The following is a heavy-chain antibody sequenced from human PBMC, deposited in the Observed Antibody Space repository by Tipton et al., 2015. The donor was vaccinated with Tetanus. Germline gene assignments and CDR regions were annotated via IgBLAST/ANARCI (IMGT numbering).Heavy chain of an antibody. CDR3: VRGRGLGAYSFGFEY. CDR2: IFYSGST. J-gene: IGHJ4*02. Sequence: LRLSCTVSGDSMNKYYWSWIRQPPGKGLEWISYIFYSGSTNYNPSLKSRVSISMYTSKNQVSLKLISVTAADSAVYYCVRGRGLGAYSFGFEYWGQGARVTVSS. CDR1: GDSMNKYY. D-gene: IGHD5-12*01. V-gene: IGHV4-59*12.